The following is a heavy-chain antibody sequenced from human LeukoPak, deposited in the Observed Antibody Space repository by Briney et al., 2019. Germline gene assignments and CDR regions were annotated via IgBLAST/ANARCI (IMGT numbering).Heavy chain of an antibody. J-gene: IGHJ3*02. CDR1: GFTFSSYG. D-gene: IGHD1-26*01. CDR3: AKDFGIVGATGAFDI. Sequence: PGGSLRLSCAASGFTFSSYGMHWVRQAAGKGLEWVAVISYDGSNKYYADSVKGRFTISRDNSKNTLYLQMNSLRAEDTAVYYCAKDFGIVGATGAFDIWGQGTMVTVSS. V-gene: IGHV3-30*18. CDR2: ISYDGSNK.